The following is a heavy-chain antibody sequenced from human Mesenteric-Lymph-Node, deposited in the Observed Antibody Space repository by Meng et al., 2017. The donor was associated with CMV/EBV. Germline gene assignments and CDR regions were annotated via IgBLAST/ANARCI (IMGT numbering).Heavy chain of an antibody. D-gene: IGHD6-13*01. V-gene: IGHV5-51*01. J-gene: IGHJ4*02. CDR2: IYPGDSDT. CDR3: ARWLSRSSTWFFDS. CDR1: GYSFTTYW. Sequence: GESLKISCKASGYSFTTYWIGWVRQMPGKGLEWMGIIYPGDSDTRYSPSFQGQVTISADKSISTAYLQWSSLKASDTAMYYCARWLSRSSTWFFDSWGQGTLVTVSS.